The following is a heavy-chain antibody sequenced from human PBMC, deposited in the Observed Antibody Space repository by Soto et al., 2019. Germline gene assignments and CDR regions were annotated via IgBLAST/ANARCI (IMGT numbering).Heavy chain of an antibody. CDR1: GFTFSSYW. Sequence: GGSLRLSCAASGFTFSSYWMHWVRQAPGKGLVWVSRINSDGSSTSYADSVKGRFTISRDNAKNTLYLQMNSLRAEDTAVYYCAHLRRGPYYYDSSGYKPLDIWGQGTMVTVSS. V-gene: IGHV3-74*01. J-gene: IGHJ3*02. CDR3: AHLRRGPYYYDSSGYKPLDI. D-gene: IGHD3-22*01. CDR2: INSDGSST.